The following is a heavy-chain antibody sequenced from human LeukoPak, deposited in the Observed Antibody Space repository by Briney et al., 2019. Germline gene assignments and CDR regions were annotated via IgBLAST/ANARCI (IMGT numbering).Heavy chain of an antibody. CDR1: EYSFTSYW. CDR3: ARAFDYGDYGLDY. CDR2: IYPGDSDT. D-gene: IGHD4-17*01. Sequence: GESLKISCKGSEYSFTSYWIGWVRQMPGKGLEWMGIIYPGDSDTRYSPSFQGQFTISADKSISTAYLQWSSLKASDTAMYYCARAFDYGDYGLDYWGQGTLVTVSS. J-gene: IGHJ4*02. V-gene: IGHV5-51*01.